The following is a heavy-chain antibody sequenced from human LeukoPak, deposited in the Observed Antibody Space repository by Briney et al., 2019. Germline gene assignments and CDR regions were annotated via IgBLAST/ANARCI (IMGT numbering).Heavy chain of an antibody. CDR2: INHSGST. D-gene: IGHD2-21*02. CDR3: ATYCGGDCYWPGASDI. Sequence: PSETLSLTCAVYGGSFSGYYWSWIRQPPGKGLEWIGEINHSGSTNYNPSLKSRVTISVDTSKNQFSLKLSSVTAADTAVYYCATYCGGDCYWPGASDIWGQGTMVTVSS. CDR1: GGSFSGYY. J-gene: IGHJ3*02. V-gene: IGHV4-34*01.